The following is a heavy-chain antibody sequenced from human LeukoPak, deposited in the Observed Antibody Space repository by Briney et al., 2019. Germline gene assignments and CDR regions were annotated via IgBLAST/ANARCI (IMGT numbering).Heavy chain of an antibody. D-gene: IGHD2-21*02. CDR1: GFTFSSYS. J-gene: IGHJ6*03. V-gene: IGHV3-21*03. CDR2: ISSSSRYI. Sequence: GGSLRLSFAASGFTFSSYSMNWVRQAPGKGVEWVSSISSSSRYIYYADSVKGGFTISRDNAKNSLYLQMNSLRAEDTAVYYCAFLAYCGGDCYSHYYYYIDVWGKGNTVIISS. CDR3: AFLAYCGGDCYSHYYYYIDV.